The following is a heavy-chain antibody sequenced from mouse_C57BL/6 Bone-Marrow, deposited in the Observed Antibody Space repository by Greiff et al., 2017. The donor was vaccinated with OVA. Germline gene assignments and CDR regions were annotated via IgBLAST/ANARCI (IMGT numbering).Heavy chain of an antibody. CDR1: GFTFSSYA. CDR2: ISDGGSYT. Sequence: EVKVVESGGGLVKPGGSLKLSCAASGFTFSSYAMSWVRQTPEKRLEWVATISDGGSYTYYPDNVKGRFTISRDNAKNNLYLQMSHLKSEDTAMYYCARDHFYWYFDVWGTGTTVTVSS. J-gene: IGHJ1*03. CDR3: ARDHFYWYFDV. V-gene: IGHV5-4*01.